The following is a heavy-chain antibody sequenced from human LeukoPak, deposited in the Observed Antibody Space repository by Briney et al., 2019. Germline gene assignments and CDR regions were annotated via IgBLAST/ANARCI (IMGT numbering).Heavy chain of an antibody. CDR3: AGGRGYIIDY. CDR1: GFTVSFNF. Sequence: PGGSLRLSCAASGFTVSFNFMNWVRQAPGTGLEWVSIMHPDGVTHYSDSVKGRFTISRDNSNNILYLQMNGLRAEDTAVYSCAGGRGYIIDYWGQGTLVTVSS. CDR2: MHPDGVT. D-gene: IGHD5-18*01. V-gene: IGHV3-53*01. J-gene: IGHJ4*02.